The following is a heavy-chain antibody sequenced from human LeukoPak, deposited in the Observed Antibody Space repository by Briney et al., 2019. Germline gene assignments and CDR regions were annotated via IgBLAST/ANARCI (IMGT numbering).Heavy chain of an antibody. V-gene: IGHV3-30-3*01. CDR2: ISYDGSNK. J-gene: IGHJ6*02. Sequence: PGGSLRLSCAASGFTFSSYAMHWVRQAPVKGLEWVAVISYDGSNKYYADSVKGRFTISRDNSKNTLYLQMNSLRAEDTAVYYCARYCSSTSCYLDYYYGMDVWGQGTTVTVSS. CDR1: GFTFSSYA. D-gene: IGHD2-2*01. CDR3: ARYCSSTSCYLDYYYGMDV.